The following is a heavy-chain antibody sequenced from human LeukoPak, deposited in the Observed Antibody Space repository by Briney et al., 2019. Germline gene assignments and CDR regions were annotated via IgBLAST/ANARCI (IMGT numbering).Heavy chain of an antibody. CDR1: GYPFSSYD. CDR2: MNPNSGNT. V-gene: IGHV1-8*02. Sequence: ASVKVSCKASGYPFSSYDVNWVRQATGQGLEWMGRMNPNSGNTGYAQKFQGRLTITRNMSISTAYMELSSLRFEDTAVYYCARRLRYDYGDLDVWGKGTTVTVSS. J-gene: IGHJ6*04. CDR3: ARRLRYDYGDLDV. D-gene: IGHD4-17*01.